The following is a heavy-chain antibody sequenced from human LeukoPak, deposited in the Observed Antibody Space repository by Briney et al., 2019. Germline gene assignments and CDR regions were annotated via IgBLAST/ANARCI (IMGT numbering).Heavy chain of an antibody. J-gene: IGHJ2*01. D-gene: IGHD2-21*01. Sequence: SETLSLTCAVYGGSFSGYYWSWIRQPPGKGLEWIGEINHSGSTYYNPSLKSRVTISVDRSKNQFSLKLSSVTAADTAVYYCARGRVSYWYFDLWGRGTLVTVS. CDR3: ARGRVSYWYFDL. V-gene: IGHV4-34*01. CDR1: GGSFSGYY. CDR2: INHSGST.